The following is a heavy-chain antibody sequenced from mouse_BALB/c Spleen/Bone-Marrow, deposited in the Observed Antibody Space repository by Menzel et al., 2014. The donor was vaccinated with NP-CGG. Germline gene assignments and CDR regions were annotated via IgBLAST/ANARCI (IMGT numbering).Heavy chain of an antibody. CDR2: INPSSAYT. Sequence: QVQLQQSRAELARPGASVNMSCQASGYTFTRYTLHWEKQRPGQGLEWIGYINPSSAYTNYNQKFKDKATLTADKSSSTAYMQLSSLTSEDSAVYYCTIRYYAMDYWGQGTSVTVSS. CDR3: TIRYYAMDY. CDR1: GYTFTRYT. J-gene: IGHJ4*01. V-gene: IGHV1-4*01. D-gene: IGHD1-1*01.